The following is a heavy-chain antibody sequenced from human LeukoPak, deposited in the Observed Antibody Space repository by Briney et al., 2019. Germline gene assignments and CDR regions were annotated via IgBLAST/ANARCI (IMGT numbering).Heavy chain of an antibody. J-gene: IGHJ5*02. Sequence: PGGSLRLSCAASGFTFSSYGMSWVRQAPGKGLEWVSAISGSGGSTYYADSVKGRFTISRDNSKNTLYLQMNSLRAEDTAVYYCAKEVLRGVIITGPGFDPWGQGTLVTVSS. CDR3: AKEVLRGVIITGPGFDP. CDR2: ISGSGGST. V-gene: IGHV3-23*01. CDR1: GFTFSSYG. D-gene: IGHD3-10*01.